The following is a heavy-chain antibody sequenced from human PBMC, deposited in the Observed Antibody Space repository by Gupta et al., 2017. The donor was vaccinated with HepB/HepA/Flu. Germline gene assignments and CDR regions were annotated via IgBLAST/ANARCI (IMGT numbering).Heavy chain of an antibody. CDR2: ISYDGRNK. J-gene: IGHJ4*02. Sequence: QVQLVESGGGVVQPGRSLRLSCAASGFTFSSYAMHWVRQAPGKGLEWVAIISYDGRNKYDGDSVKGRFTISRDNAKNTLYLQMNSLRAEDTAVYYWARDRRWLTDFDYWGQGTLVTVSS. V-gene: IGHV3-30*04. CDR1: GFTFSSYA. D-gene: IGHD5-24*01. CDR3: ARDRRWLTDFDY.